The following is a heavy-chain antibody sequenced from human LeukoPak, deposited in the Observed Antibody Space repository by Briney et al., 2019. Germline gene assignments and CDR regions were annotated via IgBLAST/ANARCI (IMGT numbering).Heavy chain of an antibody. CDR1: GYTFTSYY. D-gene: IGHD4-23*01. J-gene: IGHJ5*02. CDR2: INPGGGST. V-gene: IGHV1-46*01. CDR3: AKDLRWDHPGFDP. Sequence: ASVKVSCKASGYTFTSYYMHWVRQAPRQGLEWMGIINPGGGSTSYAQKFQDRVTMTRDTSTSTVYMDLSSLRSEDTAVYCCAKDLRWDHPGFDPWGQGTLVIVSS.